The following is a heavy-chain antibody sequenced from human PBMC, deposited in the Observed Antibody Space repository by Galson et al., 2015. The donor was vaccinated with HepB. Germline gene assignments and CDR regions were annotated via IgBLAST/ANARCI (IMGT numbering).Heavy chain of an antibody. D-gene: IGHD3-10*01. Sequence: SLRLSCAASEFTFSNYGMHWVRQAPGKGLEWVAVVSYDGSNKFYADSVKGRFTISRDNSKNTLYLQMNSLRAEDTAVYNCAKDRRGSYFYYVMDVWGQGTTVTISS. CDR2: VSYDGSNK. CDR3: AKDRRGSYFYYVMDV. V-gene: IGHV3-30*18. J-gene: IGHJ6*02. CDR1: EFTFSNYG.